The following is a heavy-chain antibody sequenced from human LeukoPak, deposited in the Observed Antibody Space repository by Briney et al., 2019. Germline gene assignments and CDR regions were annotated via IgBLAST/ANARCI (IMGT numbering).Heavy chain of an antibody. Sequence: GASVKVSCKASGYTFTGYYMHWVRQAPGQGLEWMGWINPNSGGTNYAQKFQGRVTMTRDTSISTAYMELSRLRSDDTAVYYRARVMGIVGATDAFDIWGQGTMVTVSS. CDR3: ARVMGIVGATDAFDI. J-gene: IGHJ3*02. D-gene: IGHD1-26*01. V-gene: IGHV1-2*02. CDR2: INPNSGGT. CDR1: GYTFTGYY.